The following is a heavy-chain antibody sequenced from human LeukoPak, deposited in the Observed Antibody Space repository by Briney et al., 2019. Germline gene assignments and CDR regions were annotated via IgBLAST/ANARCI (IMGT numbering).Heavy chain of an antibody. Sequence: GGSLRLSCAASGFTFSSYWMSWVGQGPGKGLEGVANIKQDGREKYYVDSVKGRFTISRDNAKNSLYLQMNSLRAEDTAVYYCARDTWRGSGDLSDFCDYWGQGTLVTVSS. CDR3: ARDTWRGSGDLSDFCDY. V-gene: IGHV3-7*01. CDR2: IKQDGREK. J-gene: IGHJ4*02. D-gene: IGHD3-10*01. CDR1: GFTFSSYW.